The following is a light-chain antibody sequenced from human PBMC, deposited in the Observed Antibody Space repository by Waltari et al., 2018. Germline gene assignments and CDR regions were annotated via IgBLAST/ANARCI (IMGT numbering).Light chain of an antibody. Sequence: QSALTQPRSVSGSPGQSVTISCTGTSSDVGGYNYVSWYHQHPGKAPKLMIYDVSKRPSGGPDRCSGSKSGNTASLTISGLQAEDEADYYCCSYAGSYTLVFGGGTKLTVL. CDR1: SSDVGGYNY. V-gene: IGLV2-11*01. CDR3: CSYAGSYTLV. CDR2: DVS. J-gene: IGLJ2*01.